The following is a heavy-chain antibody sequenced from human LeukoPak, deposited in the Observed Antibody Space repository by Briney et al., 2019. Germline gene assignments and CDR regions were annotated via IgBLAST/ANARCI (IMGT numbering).Heavy chain of an antibody. D-gene: IGHD6-19*01. J-gene: IGHJ4*02. CDR3: ARETSLVGYSGGLGFNY. CDR1: GSSISYWY. V-gene: IGHV4-59*01. Sequence: SETLSLTCTVSGSSISYWYWSWIRQPPGKGLEWIGNIYGSGRPNYNPSLTSRVTISVDTSKNQFSLKLTSVTAADTAVYYCARETSLVGYSGGLGFNYWGQGILVTVSS. CDR2: IYGSGRP.